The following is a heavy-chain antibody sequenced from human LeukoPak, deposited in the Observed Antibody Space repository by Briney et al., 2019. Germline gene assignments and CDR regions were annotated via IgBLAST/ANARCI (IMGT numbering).Heavy chain of an antibody. V-gene: IGHV3-23*01. Sequence: GGSLRLSCAASGFTFSSYAMSWVRQAPGKGLEWVSAISGSGGSTYYADSVKGRFTISRDNSKNTLYLQMNSLRAEDTAVYYCARDNIVVVPAATYYYYGMDVWGQGTTVTVSS. CDR2: ISGSGGST. CDR1: GFTFSSYA. D-gene: IGHD2-2*01. J-gene: IGHJ6*02. CDR3: ARDNIVVVPAATYYYYGMDV.